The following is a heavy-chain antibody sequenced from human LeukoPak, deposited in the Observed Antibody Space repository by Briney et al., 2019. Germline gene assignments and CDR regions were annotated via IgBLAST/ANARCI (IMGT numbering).Heavy chain of an antibody. J-gene: IGHJ4*02. CDR1: GFTFSSYA. Sequence: GGSLRLSCAASGFTFSSYAMSWVRQAPGKGLEWVSAISGSGGSTYYADSVKGRFTIPRDNSKNTLYLQMNSLRAEDTAVYYCAKVGSQSYCSSTSCYTVPYYFDYWGQGTLVTVSS. CDR3: AKVGSQSYCSSTSCYTVPYYFDY. CDR2: ISGSGGST. D-gene: IGHD2-2*02. V-gene: IGHV3-23*01.